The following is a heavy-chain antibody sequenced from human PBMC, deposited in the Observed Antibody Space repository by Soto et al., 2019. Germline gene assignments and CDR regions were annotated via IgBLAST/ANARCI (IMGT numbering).Heavy chain of an antibody. D-gene: IGHD4-17*01. J-gene: IGHJ5*02. Sequence: GPTLVNPTQTLTLTSTFSGLSCTAFGAGVGWIRQPPGKALEWLALTYWNDDTRYNPSLNSRLTITKDTSKNQVVLTMTNMDPVDTATFYCAHRGYGNYPRDNWFDPWGQGILVTVSS. CDR3: AHRGYGNYPRDNWFDP. CDR2: TYWNDDT. CDR1: GLSCTAFGAG. V-gene: IGHV2-5*01.